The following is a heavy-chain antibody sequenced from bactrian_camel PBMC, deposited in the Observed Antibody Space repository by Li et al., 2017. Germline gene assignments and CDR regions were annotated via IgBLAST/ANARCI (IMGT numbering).Heavy chain of an antibody. V-gene: IGHV3S1*01. Sequence: HVQLVESGGGSVQAGGSLTLSCAVSDHSFTTYCLAWFRQAPGKEREGVAAFYTGSGSTWYADSVKGRFTASPDNTNNALNLRMNNLKPEDTAMYYCARDSRTLAACATLDQTAFDYWGQGTQVTVS. CDR3: ARDSRTLAACATLDQTAFDY. CDR2: FYTGSGST. CDR1: DHSFTTYC. J-gene: IGHJ4*01. D-gene: IGHD1*01.